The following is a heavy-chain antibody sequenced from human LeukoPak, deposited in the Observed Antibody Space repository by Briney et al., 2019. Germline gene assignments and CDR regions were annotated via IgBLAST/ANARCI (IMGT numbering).Heavy chain of an antibody. D-gene: IGHD6-13*01. V-gene: IGHV4-30-4*01. CDR3: VTERAATSGFGVH. J-gene: IGHJ4*02. Sequence: SQTLSPTCTISGGSISSGDYYWSWIRQPPGQGLQWIGYIYYTGSTYYNPSLKSRVSISIDTSKNQFSLKLSSVTAADMAVYYCVTERAATSGFGVHWGQGTLVTVSS. CDR2: IYYTGST. CDR1: GGSISSGDYY.